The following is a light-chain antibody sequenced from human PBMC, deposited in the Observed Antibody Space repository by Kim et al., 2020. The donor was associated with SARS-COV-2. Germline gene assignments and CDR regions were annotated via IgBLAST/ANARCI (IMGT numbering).Light chain of an antibody. Sequence: QSALTQPASVSESPGQSVAISCTGTGNDLGDYNSVSWFQQHPGKAPKLIIYAVSNRPSWVSNRFSGSKSGNTASLTISTLQTEDEADYYCSSYTDTNTLLFGGGTQLTVL. CDR1: GNDLGDYNS. CDR3: SSYTDTNTLL. CDR2: AVS. V-gene: IGLV2-14*03. J-gene: IGLJ2*01.